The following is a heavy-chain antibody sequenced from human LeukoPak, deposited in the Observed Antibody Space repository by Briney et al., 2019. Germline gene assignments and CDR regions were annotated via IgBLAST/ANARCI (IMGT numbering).Heavy chain of an antibody. CDR2: ISSSSSTI. J-gene: IGHJ4*02. Sequence: GGSLRLSCAASGFTFSSYSMNWVRQAPGKGLEWVSYISSSSSTIYYADSVKGRFTISRDNAKNSLYLQMNSLRDEDTAVYYCARTMRVRSWTEKYYFDYWGQGTLVTVSS. V-gene: IGHV3-48*02. CDR1: GFTFSSYS. D-gene: IGHD3-3*01. CDR3: ARTMRVRSWTEKYYFDY.